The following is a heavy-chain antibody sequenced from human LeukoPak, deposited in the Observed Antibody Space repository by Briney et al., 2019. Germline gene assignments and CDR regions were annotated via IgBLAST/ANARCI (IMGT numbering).Heavy chain of an antibody. J-gene: IGHJ4*02. V-gene: IGHV3-23*01. D-gene: IGHD3-22*01. CDR3: VKRRYDSSGYFDY. CDR1: GFTFSSYA. Sequence: GGSLRLSCAASGFTFSSYAMTWVRQAPGKGLEWVSVISGSGGSTYYADSVKGRFTISRDNSQNTLYLQMNSLRAEDTAVYYCVKRRYDSSGYFDYWGQGTLVTVSS. CDR2: ISGSGGST.